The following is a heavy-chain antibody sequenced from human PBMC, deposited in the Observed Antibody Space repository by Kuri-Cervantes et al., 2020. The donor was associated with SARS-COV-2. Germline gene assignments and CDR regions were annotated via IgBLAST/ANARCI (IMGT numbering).Heavy chain of an antibody. Sequence: GGSLRLSCKTSGGTSTSNTINWVRQAPGPWLEWMGTIFPIFGTMTYEQKFQGRVTITADLSTSTAYLDLTSLRSEDTAGYYCARDRVSGLYYFDSWGQGTLVTVSS. CDR3: ARDRVSGLYYFDS. CDR2: IFPIFGTM. J-gene: IGHJ4*02. CDR1: GGTSTSNT. V-gene: IGHV1-69*08. D-gene: IGHD3/OR15-3a*01.